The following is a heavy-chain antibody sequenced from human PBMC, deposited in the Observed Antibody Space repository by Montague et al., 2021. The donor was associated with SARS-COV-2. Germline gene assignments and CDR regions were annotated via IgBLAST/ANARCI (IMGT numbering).Heavy chain of an antibody. J-gene: IGHJ6*02. Sequence: LRLSCAASGFTFRSHWMHWVRQVPEKGLVWVSRIDNDGSSTNYVDSVKGRFTISRDNAKNTLDLQMNSLRVEDTAVYYCARGVGITIFGDLSLEGDYYYSMDVWGQGTAVTVFS. CDR1: GFTFRSHW. V-gene: IGHV3-74*01. D-gene: IGHD3-3*01. CDR3: ARGVGITIFGDLSLEGDYYYSMDV. CDR2: IDNDGSST.